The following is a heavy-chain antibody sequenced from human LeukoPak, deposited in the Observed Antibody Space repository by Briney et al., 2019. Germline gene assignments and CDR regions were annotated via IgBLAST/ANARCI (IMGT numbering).Heavy chain of an antibody. V-gene: IGHV4-61*02. Sequence: PSQTLSLTCTVSGGSISSGSYYWSWIRQPAGKGLAWIGRIYTSGSTNYNPSLKSRVTISVDTSKNQFSLKLSSVTAADTAVYYCAREVQGYYYDSSGYWDYWGQGTLVTVSS. J-gene: IGHJ4*02. D-gene: IGHD3-22*01. CDR1: GGSISSGSYY. CDR3: AREVQGYYYDSSGYWDY. CDR2: IYTSGST.